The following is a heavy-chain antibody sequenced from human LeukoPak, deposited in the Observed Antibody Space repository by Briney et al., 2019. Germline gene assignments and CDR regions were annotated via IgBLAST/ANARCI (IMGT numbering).Heavy chain of an antibody. CDR3: ARPLSGSFSFDI. D-gene: IGHD1-26*01. J-gene: IGHJ3*02. Sequence: GGSLRLSCAASGFTFSSYSMNWVRQAPGKGREWVSSISSSSSYIYYADSVKGRFTISRDNAKNSLYLQMNSLRAEDTAVSYCARPLSGSFSFDIWGQGTMVTVSP. CDR2: ISSSSSYI. V-gene: IGHV3-21*01. CDR1: GFTFSSYS.